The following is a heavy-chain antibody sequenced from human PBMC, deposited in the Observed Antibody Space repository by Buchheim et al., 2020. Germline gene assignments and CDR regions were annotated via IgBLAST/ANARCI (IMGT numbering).Heavy chain of an antibody. CDR2: IKQDGSEK. V-gene: IGHV3-7*03. CDR1: GFTFSSYW. J-gene: IGHJ6*02. Sequence: EVQLVESGGGLVQPGGSLRLSCAASGFTFSSYWMSWVRQAPGKGLEWVANIKQDGSEKYYVDSVKGRFTISRDNAKNSLYLQMNSLRAEDTAVYYCARYLYCSGGSCYIHYGMDVWGQGTT. D-gene: IGHD2-15*01. CDR3: ARYLYCSGGSCYIHYGMDV.